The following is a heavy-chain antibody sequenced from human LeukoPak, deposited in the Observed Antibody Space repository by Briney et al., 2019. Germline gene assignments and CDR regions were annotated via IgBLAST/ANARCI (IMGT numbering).Heavy chain of an antibody. Sequence: VSVKVSCKASGYTFTSYYMHWVRQAPGQGLEWMGIINPSGGSTSYAQKFQGRVTMTRDTSTSTVYMELSSLRSEDTAVYYSARGDGVLLESYPWGQGTLVTVSS. V-gene: IGHV1-46*01. D-gene: IGHD1-1*01. J-gene: IGHJ5*02. CDR2: INPSGGST. CDR3: ARGDGVLLESYP. CDR1: GYTFTSYY.